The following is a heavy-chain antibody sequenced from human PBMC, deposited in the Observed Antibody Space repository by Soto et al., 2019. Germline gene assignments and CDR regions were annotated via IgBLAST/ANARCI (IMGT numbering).Heavy chain of an antibody. CDR2: INPDGNTT. J-gene: IGHJ6*02. D-gene: IGHD2-2*01. CDR1: GFTFSNYW. CDR3: AKDPKYQLLLVYYYYGMDV. Sequence: PGGSLRLSCAASGFTFSNYWMHWVRQPPGEGLVWVSRINPDGNTTNNADSVKGRFTISRDNAKNTLYLQMNSLRAEDTAVYYCAKDPKYQLLLVYYYYGMDVWGQGTTVTVSS. V-gene: IGHV3-74*01.